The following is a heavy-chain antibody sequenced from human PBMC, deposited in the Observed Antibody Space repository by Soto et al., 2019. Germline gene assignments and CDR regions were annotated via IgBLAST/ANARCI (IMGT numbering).Heavy chain of an antibody. D-gene: IGHD1-26*01. Sequence: QVQLVQSGAEVKKPGASVKVSCKASGYTFTSYAMHWVRQAPGHRLEWMGWINAGNGNTKYSQKFQGRVTITRDTSASTDYMELSSLRSEDTAVYYCARGGSLYWYFDLWGRGTLVTVSS. V-gene: IGHV1-3*01. CDR3: ARGGSLYWYFDL. J-gene: IGHJ2*01. CDR2: INAGNGNT. CDR1: GYTFTSYA.